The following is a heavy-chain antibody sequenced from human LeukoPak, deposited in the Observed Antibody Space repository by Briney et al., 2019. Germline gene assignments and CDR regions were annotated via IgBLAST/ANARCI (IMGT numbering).Heavy chain of an antibody. Sequence: PGGSLRLSCAASGFTFSSYGMHWVRQAPGKGLEWVAVIWYDGSNKYYADSVKGRFTISRDNSKNTLYLQMNSLRAEDTAVYYCARDIDTAMTMGAFDIWGQGTMVTVSS. CDR2: IWYDGSNK. J-gene: IGHJ3*02. CDR3: ARDIDTAMTMGAFDI. D-gene: IGHD5-18*01. V-gene: IGHV3-33*01. CDR1: GFTFSSYG.